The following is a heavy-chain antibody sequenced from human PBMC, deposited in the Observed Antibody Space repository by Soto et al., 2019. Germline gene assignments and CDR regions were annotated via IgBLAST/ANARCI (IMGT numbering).Heavy chain of an antibody. Sequence: SETLSLTCTVSGGSISSGGYYWSWIRQHPGKGLEWIGYIYYSGSTYYNPSLKSRVTISVDTSKNQFSLKLSSVTAADTAVYYCARGRPSSYYDFWSGYYNAKVNWFDPWGQGTLVTVSS. CDR3: ARGRPSSYYDFWSGYYNAKVNWFDP. CDR2: IYYSGST. J-gene: IGHJ5*02. CDR1: GGSISSGGYY. D-gene: IGHD3-3*01. V-gene: IGHV4-31*03.